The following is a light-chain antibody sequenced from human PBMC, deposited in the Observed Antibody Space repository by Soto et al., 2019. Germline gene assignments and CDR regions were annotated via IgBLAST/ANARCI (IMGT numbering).Light chain of an antibody. CDR2: GAS. CDR3: QHFVNSLKWT. V-gene: IGKV3-20*01. CDR1: QSVSSTY. Sequence: EIVLTQSPGTLSLSPGERATLSCSSSQSVSSTYLIWYQQKPGQAPRLLLYGASSRATGVTDRFSGGGSGTDFNLTSSRLEPEAFAVYYCQHFVNSLKWTCGEGTKVEI. J-gene: IGKJ1*01.